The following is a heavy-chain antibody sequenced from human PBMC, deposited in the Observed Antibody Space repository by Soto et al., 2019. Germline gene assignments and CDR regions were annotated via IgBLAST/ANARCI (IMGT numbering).Heavy chain of an antibody. Sequence: GGSLRLSCAASGFTFSSYAMHWVRQAPGKGLEWVAVISYDGSNKYYADSVKGRFTISRDNSKNTLYLQMNSLRAEDTAVYYCARATSVATPFDYWGQGTVGIVS. V-gene: IGHV3-30-3*01. CDR3: ARATSVATPFDY. J-gene: IGHJ4*02. D-gene: IGHD5-12*01. CDR2: ISYDGSNK. CDR1: GFTFSSYA.